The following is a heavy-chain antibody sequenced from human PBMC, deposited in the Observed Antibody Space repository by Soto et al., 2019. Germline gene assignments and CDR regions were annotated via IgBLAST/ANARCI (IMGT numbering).Heavy chain of an antibody. D-gene: IGHD3-10*01. Sequence: GGSLRLSCAASGFTVSSNYMSWVRQAPGKGLEWVSVIYSGGSTYYADSVKGRFTISRDNSKNTLYLQMNSLRAEDTAVYYCARDHRGDPDLNWFDPWGQGTLVTVSS. CDR1: GFTVSSNY. CDR3: ARDHRGDPDLNWFDP. V-gene: IGHV3-66*01. CDR2: IYSGGST. J-gene: IGHJ5*02.